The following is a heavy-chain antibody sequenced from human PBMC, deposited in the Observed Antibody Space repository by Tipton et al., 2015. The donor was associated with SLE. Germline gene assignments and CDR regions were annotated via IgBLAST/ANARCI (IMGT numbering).Heavy chain of an antibody. CDR3: ARWKSCFYYMDV. J-gene: IGHJ6*03. CDR2: VYYSGST. D-gene: IGHD5-12*01. V-gene: IGHV4-31*03. Sequence: TLSLTCTVSGGSISSRTYYWGWLRQHPGKGLEWIGYVYYSGSTYYNPSLKSRVTISIDTSKNQFSLKLSSVTAADTAVYYCARWKSCFYYMDVWGKGTTVTVSS. CDR1: GGSISSRTYY.